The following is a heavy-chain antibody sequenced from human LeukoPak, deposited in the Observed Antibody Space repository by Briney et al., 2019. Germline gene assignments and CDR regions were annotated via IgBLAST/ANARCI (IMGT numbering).Heavy chain of an antibody. CDR3: ARGHIVVVTAWFDP. D-gene: IGHD2-21*02. CDR1: GYTFTSYG. Sequence: GASVKVSCKASGYTFTSYGISWVRQAPGQGLEWMGWISAYNGNTNYAQKLQGRVTMTTDTSTSTAYMELRSLRSGDTAVYYCARGHIVVVTAWFDPWGQGTLVTVSS. J-gene: IGHJ5*02. CDR2: ISAYNGNT. V-gene: IGHV1-18*01.